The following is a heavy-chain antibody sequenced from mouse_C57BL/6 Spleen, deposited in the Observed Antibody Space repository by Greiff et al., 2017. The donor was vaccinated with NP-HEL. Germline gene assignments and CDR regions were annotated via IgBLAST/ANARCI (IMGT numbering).Heavy chain of an antibody. CDR2: INPNNGGT. V-gene: IGHV1-26*01. D-gene: IGHD3-1*01. J-gene: IGHJ2*01. CDR3: ARGLPPYYFDY. CDR1: GYTFTDYY. Sequence: EVQLQQSGPELVKPGASVKISCKASGYTFTDYYMNWVKQSHGKSLEWIGDINPNNGGTSYNQKFKGKATLTVDKSSSTAYMELRSLTSEDSAVYYCARGLPPYYFDYWGQGTTLTVSS.